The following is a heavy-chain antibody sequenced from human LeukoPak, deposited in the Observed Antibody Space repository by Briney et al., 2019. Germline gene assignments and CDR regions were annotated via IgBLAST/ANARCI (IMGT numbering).Heavy chain of an antibody. D-gene: IGHD5-12*01. V-gene: IGHV3-49*03. Sequence: GGSLRLSCTASGFTFGDYAMSWFRQAPGKGLECVGFIRSKAYGGTTEYAASVKGRFTSSRDDSQSIAYLQMNSLKTEDTAVYDCTRDPYSGYDYVRLEAPVTDAFDIWGQGTMVTVSS. CDR1: GFTFGDYA. CDR3: TRDPYSGYDYVRLEAPVTDAFDI. J-gene: IGHJ3*02. CDR2: IRSKAYGGTT.